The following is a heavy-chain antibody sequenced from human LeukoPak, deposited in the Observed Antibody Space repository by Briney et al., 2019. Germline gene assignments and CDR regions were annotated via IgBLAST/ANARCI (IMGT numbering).Heavy chain of an antibody. V-gene: IGHV3-30*03. CDR1: GFTFSSYG. Sequence: GGSLRLSCAASGFTFSSYGMHWVRQAPGKGPEWVAVISNDGSKKYYADSAKGRFTISRDNAKNSLYLQMNSLRAEDTAVYYCARDLVQLWSKDFWGQGTLVTVSS. CDR3: ARDLVQLWSKDF. CDR2: ISNDGSKK. D-gene: IGHD5-18*01. J-gene: IGHJ4*02.